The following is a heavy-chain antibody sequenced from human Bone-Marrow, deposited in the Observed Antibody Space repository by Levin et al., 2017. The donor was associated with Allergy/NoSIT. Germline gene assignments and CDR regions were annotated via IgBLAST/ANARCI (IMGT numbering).Heavy chain of an antibody. J-gene: IGHJ3*02. Sequence: SVKVSCKASGGTFSTTRISWLRQAPGQGLEWMGRIIPIYGIANHAQKFQGRVTITADTSTSTGDMELSSLRSEDTAVYYCARGPQHCTSSTCYDAFDIWGQGTMVTVSS. CDR3: ARGPQHCTSSTCYDAFDI. V-gene: IGHV1-69*04. CDR1: GGTFSTTR. D-gene: IGHD2-2*01. CDR2: IIPIYGIA.